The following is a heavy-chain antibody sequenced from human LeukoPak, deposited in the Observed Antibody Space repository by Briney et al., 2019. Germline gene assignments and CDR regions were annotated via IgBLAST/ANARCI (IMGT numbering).Heavy chain of an antibody. CDR1: GYTFTGYY. J-gene: IGHJ4*02. V-gene: IGHV1-46*01. CDR3: ARGSSGSYYNYFDY. D-gene: IGHD1-26*01. CDR2: INPSSGST. Sequence: ASVKVSCKASGYTFTGYYMHWVRQAPGQGLEWMGWINPSSGSTSYAQKFQGRVTMTWDTSTTTVYVELSNLGSEDTAVYYCARGSSGSYYNYFDYWGQGTLVTVSS.